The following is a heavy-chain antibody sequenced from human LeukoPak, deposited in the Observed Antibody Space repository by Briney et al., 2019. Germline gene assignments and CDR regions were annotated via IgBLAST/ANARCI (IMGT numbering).Heavy chain of an antibody. CDR1: GGSLSGFY. V-gene: IGHV4-34*01. CDR2: INQSGST. D-gene: IGHD3-22*01. J-gene: IGHJ3*02. Sequence: SETLSLACAVYGGSLSGFYWSWIRQSPGKGLEWIGEINQSGSTNYNPSLKSRVTISVDTSKNQFSLKLSSVTAADTAVYYCARITMIVVVTPPDIWGQGTMVTVSS. CDR3: ARITMIVVVTPPDI.